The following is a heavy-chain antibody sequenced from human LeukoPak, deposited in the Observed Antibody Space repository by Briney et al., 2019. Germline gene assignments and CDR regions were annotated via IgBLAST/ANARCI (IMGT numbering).Heavy chain of an antibody. J-gene: IGHJ4*02. CDR2: IYYSGST. CDR3: ARVATTVVTFDY. D-gene: IGHD4-23*01. V-gene: IGHV4-34*09. CDR1: GGSFSGYY. Sequence: PSETLSLTCAVYGGSFSGYYWSWIRQPPGKGLEWIGYIYYSGSTYYNPSLKSRVTISVDTSKNQFSLKLSSVTAADTAVYYCARVATTVVTFDYWGQGTLVTVSS.